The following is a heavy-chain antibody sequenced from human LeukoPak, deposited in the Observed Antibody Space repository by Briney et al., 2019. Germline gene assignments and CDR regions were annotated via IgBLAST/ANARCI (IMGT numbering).Heavy chain of an antibody. V-gene: IGHV1-8*03. CDR1: GYTFTSYD. Sequence: ASVKVSCKASGYTFTSYDINWVRQATGQGLEWMGWMNPNSGNTGYAQKFQGRVTITRNTSISTAYMELRSLRSDDTAVYYCARDGYYYDSSGYSTFDYWGQGTLVTVSS. D-gene: IGHD3-22*01. CDR3: ARDGYYYDSSGYSTFDY. J-gene: IGHJ4*02. CDR2: MNPNSGNT.